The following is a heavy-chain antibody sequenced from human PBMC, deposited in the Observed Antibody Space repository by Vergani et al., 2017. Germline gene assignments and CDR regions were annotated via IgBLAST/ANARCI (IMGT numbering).Heavy chain of an antibody. Sequence: EVQLVESGGGLVQPGRSLRLSCAASGFTFDDYAMHWVRQAPGKGLEWVSGISWNSGSIGYADSVKGRFTISRDNAKNSLYLQMNSLRAEDTALYYCAKDKGIQLTPNYYYYYGMDVWGQGTTVTVSS. CDR1: GFTFDDYA. V-gene: IGHV3-9*01. J-gene: IGHJ6*02. D-gene: IGHD5-18*01. CDR3: AKDKGIQLTPNYYYYYGMDV. CDR2: ISWNSGSI.